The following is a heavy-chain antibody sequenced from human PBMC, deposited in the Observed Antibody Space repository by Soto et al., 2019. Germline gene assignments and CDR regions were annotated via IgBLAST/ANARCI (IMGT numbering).Heavy chain of an antibody. CDR3: AREAPPTPYYYYGMDV. V-gene: IGHV1-69*13. CDR2: IIPMFGTT. CDR1: GGTLSSYV. Sequence: SVKVSCKASGGTLSSYVISWVRQAPGQGLEWMGGIIPMFGTTNYAQKFQGRFTITADESTSTAYMELSSLRSEDTAVYYCAREAPPTPYYYYGMDVWGQGTTVTVSS. J-gene: IGHJ6*02.